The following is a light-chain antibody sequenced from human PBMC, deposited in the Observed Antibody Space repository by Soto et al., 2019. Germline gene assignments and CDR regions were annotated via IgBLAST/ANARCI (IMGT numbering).Light chain of an antibody. Sequence: QSALTQPASVSGSPGQSITISCTGTSSDVGSSNLVSWYQQLPGKAPKLIIYDDNERPSGLSNRFSGSKSGYTASLTISGLQAEDEADYYCCSYAKGAPVLFGGGTKLTVL. V-gene: IGLV2-23*01. CDR3: CSYAKGAPVL. CDR2: DDN. CDR1: SSDVGSSNL. J-gene: IGLJ2*01.